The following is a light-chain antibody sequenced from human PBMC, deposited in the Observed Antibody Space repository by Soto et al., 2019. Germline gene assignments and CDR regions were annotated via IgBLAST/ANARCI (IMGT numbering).Light chain of an antibody. Sequence: SQGISGYLAWYQQKPGKVPKLLIYAASSLQSGVPLRFSGSGSGTDFTLTISSLQAEDSATYYCQQANSFPLTFGGGTKVDIK. V-gene: IGKV1-12*01. J-gene: IGKJ4*01. CDR1: QGISGY. CDR2: AAS. CDR3: QQANSFPLT.